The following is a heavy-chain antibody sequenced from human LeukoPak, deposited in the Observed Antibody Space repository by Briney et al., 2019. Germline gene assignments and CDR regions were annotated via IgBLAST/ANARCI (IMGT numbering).Heavy chain of an antibody. V-gene: IGHV4-59*01. CDR2: IYYSGST. CDR3: ARLSSNWPYYHDY. J-gene: IGHJ4*02. Sequence: SETLSLTCTVSGDSISSYYWSWIRQPPGKGLEWIGYIYYSGSTNYNPSLKSRVTISVDTSKNQFSLRLSSVTAADTAVYYCARLSSNWPYYHDYWGQGTLVTVSS. CDR1: GDSISSYY. D-gene: IGHD6-13*01.